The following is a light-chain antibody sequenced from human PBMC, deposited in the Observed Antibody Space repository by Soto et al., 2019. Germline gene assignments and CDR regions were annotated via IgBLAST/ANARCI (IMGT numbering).Light chain of an antibody. V-gene: IGLV1-47*01. CDR3: AAWDESLSGFYV. CDR1: SSNIGSNY. J-gene: IGLJ1*01. Sequence: QSVLTQPPSASGTPGQRVTISCSGSSSNIGSNYVYWYQQLPGTAPKLLIYRNNQRPSGVPDRFSGSKSGTSASLAISGLRSEDEADYYCAAWDESLSGFYVFGTGNKVTVL. CDR2: RNN.